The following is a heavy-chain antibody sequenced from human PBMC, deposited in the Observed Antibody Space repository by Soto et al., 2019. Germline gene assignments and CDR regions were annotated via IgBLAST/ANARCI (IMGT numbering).Heavy chain of an antibody. D-gene: IGHD5-18*01. J-gene: IGHJ4*02. V-gene: IGHV4-59*01. Sequence: SETLSLTCTVSGGSISSYYWSWIRQPPGKGLEWIGYIYYSGSTNYNPSLKSRVTISVDTSKNQFSLKLSSVTAADTAVYYCARVPRGGYSYGPAYCDYWGQGTMVTVSS. CDR3: ARVPRGGYSYGPAYCDY. CDR2: IYYSGST. CDR1: GGSISSYY.